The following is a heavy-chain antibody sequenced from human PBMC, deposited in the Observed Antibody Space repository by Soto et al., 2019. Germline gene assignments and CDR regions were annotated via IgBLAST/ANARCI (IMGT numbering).Heavy chain of an antibody. CDR1: CGSISSGGYY. J-gene: IGHJ5*02. CDR3: ARMYIVVVPAAHNWFDP. D-gene: IGHD2-2*01. Sequence: SETLSLTCTVSCGSISSGGYYWSWIRQHPGKGLEWIGYIYYSGSTYYNPSLKSRVTISVDTSKNQFSLKLSSVTAADTAVYYCARMYIVVVPAAHNWFDPWGQGTLVTVSS. V-gene: IGHV4-31*03. CDR2: IYYSGST.